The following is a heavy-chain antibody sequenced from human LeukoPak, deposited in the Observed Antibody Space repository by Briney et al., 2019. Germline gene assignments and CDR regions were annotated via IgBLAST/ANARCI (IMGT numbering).Heavy chain of an antibody. CDR2: IYSGGST. V-gene: IGHV3-53*05. J-gene: IGHJ4*02. CDR1: GFTVSNNY. Sequence: GGSLRLSCAASGFTVSNNYMSWARQAAGKGLEWVSVIYSGGSTDYADSVKGRFTISRDNSKNTVYLQMNSLRAEDTAVYYCARDLLWLHYFDYWGQGTLVTVSS. CDR3: ARDLLWLHYFDY. D-gene: IGHD2-2*01.